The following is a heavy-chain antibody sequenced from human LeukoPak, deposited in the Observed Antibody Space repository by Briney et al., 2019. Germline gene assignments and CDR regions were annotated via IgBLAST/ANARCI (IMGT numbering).Heavy chain of an antibody. CDR3: TTDVGGYCSSRSCSSGAFDL. CDR1: GFSFNNAW. V-gene: IGHV3-15*01. Sequence: GGSLRLSCAASGFSFNNAWMTWVRQAPGKGLEWVGRIKSKIDGGTIDYAAPVKGRFTISRDDSKHTLYIQMNRLKIEDAAVYHCTTDVGGYCSSRSCSSGAFDLLGRGTTVTVSS. D-gene: IGHD2-2*01. CDR2: IKSKIDGGTI. J-gene: IGHJ3*01.